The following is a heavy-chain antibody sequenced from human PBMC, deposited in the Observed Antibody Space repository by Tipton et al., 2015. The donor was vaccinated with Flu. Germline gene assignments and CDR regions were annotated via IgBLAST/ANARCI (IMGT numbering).Heavy chain of an antibody. CDR3: ARDLSFDY. CDR1: GYTFTGYF. Sequence: QSGAEVKMPGASVKVSCKASGYTFTGYFMHWVRQAPGQRLEWVAIINPSGGSTKYTQKFQGRVTVTRDTSTSTVYMELSSLRSEDTAVYSCARDLSFDYWGQGTLVTVSS. J-gene: IGHJ4*02. CDR2: INPSGGST. V-gene: IGHV1-46*01.